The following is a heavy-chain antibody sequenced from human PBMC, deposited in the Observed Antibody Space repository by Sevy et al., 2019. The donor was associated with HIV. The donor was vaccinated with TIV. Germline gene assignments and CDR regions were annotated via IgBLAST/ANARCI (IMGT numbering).Heavy chain of an antibody. CDR3: AKESGSYYDFWSGHDAFDI. V-gene: IGHV3-30*18. CDR2: ISYDGSSK. Sequence: GGSLRLSCAASGFNFSSYGMHWVRQAPGKGLEWVAVISYDGSSKYYAESVKGRFTISRDNSKNTLYLQISSLRAEETAVCYCAKESGSYYDFWSGHDAFDIWGQGTMVTVSS. J-gene: IGHJ3*02. CDR1: GFNFSSYG. D-gene: IGHD3-3*01.